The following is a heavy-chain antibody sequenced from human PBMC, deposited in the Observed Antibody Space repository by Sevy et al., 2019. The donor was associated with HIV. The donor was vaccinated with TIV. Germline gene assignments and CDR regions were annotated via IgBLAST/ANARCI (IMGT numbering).Heavy chain of an antibody. V-gene: IGHV3-43*01. CDR1: GFTFDDYT. J-gene: IGHJ6*02. CDR3: AKSLRAFDGMDV. Sequence: GGYLRLSCAASGFTFDDYTMHWVRQAPGKGLEWVSLISWDGGSTYYADSVKGRFTISRDNSKNSLYLQMNSLRTEDTALYYCAKSLRAFDGMDVWGQGTTVTVSS. CDR2: ISWDGGST.